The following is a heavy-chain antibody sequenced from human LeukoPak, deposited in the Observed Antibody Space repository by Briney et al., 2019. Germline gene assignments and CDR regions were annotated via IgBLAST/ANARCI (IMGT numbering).Heavy chain of an antibody. V-gene: IGHV3-9*01. D-gene: IGHD6-13*01. CDR3: AKDGIAAAGTYYYYGMDV. CDR2: ISWKSGSI. CDR1: GFTFDDYA. J-gene: IGHJ6*02. Sequence: GGSLRLSCAASGFTFDDYAMHWVRPPPGKGLEWVSGISWKSGSIGYADSVKGRFTISRDNAKNSLYLQMNSLRAEDTALYYCAKDGIAAAGTYYYYGMDVWGQGTTVTVSS.